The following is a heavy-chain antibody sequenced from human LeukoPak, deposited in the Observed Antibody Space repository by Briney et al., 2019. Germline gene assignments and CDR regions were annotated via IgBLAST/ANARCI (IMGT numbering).Heavy chain of an antibody. CDR1: GFTFSSYW. CDR2: INSDGSST. CDR3: AREPGYSYGYLDY. V-gene: IGHV3-74*01. J-gene: IGHJ4*02. Sequence: GGSLRLSYAASGFTFSSYWMHWVRQAPGKGLVWVSRINSDGSSTSYADSVKGRFTISRDNAKNTLYLQMNSLRAEDTAVYYCAREPGYSYGYLDYWGQGTLVTVSS. D-gene: IGHD5-18*01.